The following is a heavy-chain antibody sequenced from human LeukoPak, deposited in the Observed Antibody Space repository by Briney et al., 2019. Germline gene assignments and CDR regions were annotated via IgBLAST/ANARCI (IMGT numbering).Heavy chain of an antibody. D-gene: IGHD3-22*01. CDR3: AKGARSSSGYTTD. CDR2: INWNSVSA. J-gene: IGHJ4*02. CDR1: GFTFSNAW. V-gene: IGHV3-20*04. Sequence: PGGSLRLSCAASGFTFSNAWMSWVRQAPGKGLEWVAGINWNSVSAVYADSLKGRLTISRDNAKNSLFLQMNSLKTEDTAFYYCAKGARSSSGYTTDWGQGILVTVSS.